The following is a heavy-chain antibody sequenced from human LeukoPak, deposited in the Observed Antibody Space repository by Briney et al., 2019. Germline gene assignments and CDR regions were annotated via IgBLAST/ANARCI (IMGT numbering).Heavy chain of an antibody. CDR3: ARDYSSAWYGENWFDP. CDR2: IKQDGSEK. CDR1: GFTFSSYW. J-gene: IGHJ5*02. V-gene: IGHV3-7*01. Sequence: PGGSLRLSCAASGFTFSSYWMSWVRQAPGKGLEWVANIKQDGSEKYYVDSVKGRFTISRDNAKNSLFLQMNSLRAEDTAVYYCARDYSSAWYGENWFDPWGQGTLVTVSS. D-gene: IGHD6-19*01.